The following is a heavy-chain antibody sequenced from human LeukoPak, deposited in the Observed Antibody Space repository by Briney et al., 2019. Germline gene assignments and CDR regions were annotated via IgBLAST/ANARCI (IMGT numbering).Heavy chain of an antibody. CDR3: ARETSGYGDGVDY. CDR1: GGSISSGGYS. D-gene: IGHD5-12*01. V-gene: IGHV4-30-4*07. Sequence: SQTLSLTCAVSGGSISSGGYSWSWIRQPPGKGLEWVGYMFYSGSTYYNPSLKSRVTISVDTSKNQYSLKLSSVTAADTAVYYCARETSGYGDGVDYWGQGTLVTVSS. J-gene: IGHJ4*02. CDR2: MFYSGST.